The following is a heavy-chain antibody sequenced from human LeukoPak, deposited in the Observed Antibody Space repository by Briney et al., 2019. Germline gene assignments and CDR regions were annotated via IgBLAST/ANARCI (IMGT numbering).Heavy chain of an antibody. CDR2: IYYSGST. V-gene: IGHV4-39*07. CDR1: GGSISSGGYY. Sequence: SETLSLTCTVSGGSISSGGYYWGWIRQPPGKGLEWVGSIYYSGSTYYNPSLKSRVTISVDTSKNQFSLKLSSVTAADTAVYYCAREDWAENAFDYWGQGTLVTVSS. J-gene: IGHJ4*02. CDR3: AREDWAENAFDY. D-gene: IGHD3/OR15-3a*01.